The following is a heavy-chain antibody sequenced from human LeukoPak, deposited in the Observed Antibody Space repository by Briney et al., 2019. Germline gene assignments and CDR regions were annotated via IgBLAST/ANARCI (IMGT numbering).Heavy chain of an antibody. V-gene: IGHV4-30-2*01. D-gene: IGHD6-13*01. CDR2: IYHSGST. J-gene: IGHJ5*02. CDR1: GGSISSGGYS. CDR3: ARYGMAAEGIWWFDP. Sequence: SETLSLTCAVSGGSISSGGYSWSWLRQPPGKGLEWIGYIYHSGSTQYNPSLKSRVTISLDTSKKQFSLKLTSLTAADTAFYYCARYGMAAEGIWWFDPWGQGTLVTVSS.